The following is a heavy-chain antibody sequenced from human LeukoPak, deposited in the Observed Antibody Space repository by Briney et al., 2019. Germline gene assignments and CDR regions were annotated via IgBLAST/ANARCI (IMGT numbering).Heavy chain of an antibody. CDR2: ISYDGSTK. CDR3: AKESGSRSYGAYFPH. Sequence: GGSLRLSCAASGFTFSSHGMQWVRQAPGKVLEWVAVISYDGSTKYYADSVKGRFTISRDNSKSTLYLQMNSLRAEDTAVYYCAKESGSRSYGAYFPHWGQGTLVTVSS. V-gene: IGHV3-30*18. J-gene: IGHJ1*01. D-gene: IGHD6-13*01. CDR1: GFTFSSHG.